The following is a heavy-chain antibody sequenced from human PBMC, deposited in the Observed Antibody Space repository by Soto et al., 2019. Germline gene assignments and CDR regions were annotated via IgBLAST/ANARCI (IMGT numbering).Heavy chain of an antibody. Sequence: EVQLVESGGGLVPPGGSVRLSCAASGFIFKMYWMHWVLQSSGKGLVWISRIYNDGTYSDYADSVRGRFTISRDNVNDTLYLQMKNLRAEDSGLYYCTRGPRPISTGTGAYWGQGTQVTVSS. CDR3: TRGPRPISTGTGAY. J-gene: IGHJ4*02. V-gene: IGHV3-74*01. CDR1: GFIFKMYW. CDR2: IYNDGTYS. D-gene: IGHD3-10*01.